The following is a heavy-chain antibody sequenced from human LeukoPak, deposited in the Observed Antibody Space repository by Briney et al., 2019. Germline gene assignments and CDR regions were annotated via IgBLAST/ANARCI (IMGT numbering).Heavy chain of an antibody. CDR1: GFTFSSYS. J-gene: IGHJ4*02. CDR2: ISSSSSYI. V-gene: IGHV3-21*01. D-gene: IGHD1-1*01. CDR3: AKLQTDGFDY. Sequence: GGSLRLSCAASGFTFSSYSMDWVRQAPGKGLEWVSSISSSSSYIYYADSVKGRFTISRDNAKNSLYLQTNSLRAEDTAVYYCAKLQTDGFDYWGQGTLVTVSS.